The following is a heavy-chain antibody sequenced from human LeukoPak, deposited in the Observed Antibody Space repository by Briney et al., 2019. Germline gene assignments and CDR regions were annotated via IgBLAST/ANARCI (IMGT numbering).Heavy chain of an antibody. V-gene: IGHV4-61*01. CDR2: IYYTGTT. CDR3: ARSQNYHGSGDY. CDR1: AGSVSNGNYY. Sequence: SETLSLTCTVSAGSVSNGNYYWSWLRQPPGKALEWIGYIYYTGTTYYIPSLEGRVTISVDTSKNQFSVKLNSVTAADTAVYYCARSQNYHGSGDYWSPGTLVTVSS. J-gene: IGHJ4*02. D-gene: IGHD3-10*01.